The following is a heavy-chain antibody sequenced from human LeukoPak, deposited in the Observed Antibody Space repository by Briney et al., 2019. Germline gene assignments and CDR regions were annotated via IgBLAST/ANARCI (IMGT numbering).Heavy chain of an antibody. CDR3: ARESAVTLADYGFDV. CDR1: GFSFSNFS. J-gene: IGHJ6*02. D-gene: IGHD4-17*01. CDR2: TSYDGTSK. V-gene: IGHV3-30-3*01. Sequence: GGSLRHSCAASGFSFSNFSMHWVRQAPGKGLEWVAVTSYDGTSKYYADSVKGRFTISRDNAKNTLYLQMNSLSLEDTAVYYCARESAVTLADYGFDVWGQGTTVTVSS.